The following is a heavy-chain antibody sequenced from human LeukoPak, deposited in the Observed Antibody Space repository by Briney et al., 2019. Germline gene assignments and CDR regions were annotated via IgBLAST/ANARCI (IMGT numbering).Heavy chain of an antibody. J-gene: IGHJ4*02. Sequence: PSETLSLTCTVSGGSISTYYWSWIRQPPGKGLEWIGYIYYSGSTNYSPSLQSRVTMSVDTSKNQSSLRLNSVTAADTAVYYCARSGTKTNGFDYWGQGTLVTVSS. D-gene: IGHD2-8*01. CDR1: GGSISTYY. CDR3: ARSGTKTNGFDY. CDR2: IYYSGST. V-gene: IGHV4-59*01.